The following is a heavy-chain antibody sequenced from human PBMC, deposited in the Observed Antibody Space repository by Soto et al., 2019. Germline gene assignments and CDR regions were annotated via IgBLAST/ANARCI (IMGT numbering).Heavy chain of an antibody. J-gene: IGHJ4*02. D-gene: IGHD2-21*02. V-gene: IGHV4-39*01. CDR2: IYYSGRT. Sequence: PSETLSLTCIVSGESISSSSYYRGWIRQPPGKGLEWIGSIYYSGRTYYNPSFKSRVTISIDTSKNQFSLKLSSVTATDTAVYYCARQRTTVVTQAYFDHWGQGALVTV. CDR1: GESISSSSYY. CDR3: ARQRTTVVTQAYFDH.